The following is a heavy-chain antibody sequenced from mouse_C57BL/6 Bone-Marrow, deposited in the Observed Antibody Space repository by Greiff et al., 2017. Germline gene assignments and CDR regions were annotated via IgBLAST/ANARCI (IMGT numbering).Heavy chain of an antibody. Sequence: QVQLQQPGTELVKPGASVKLSCTASGYTFTSYWMHWVKQRPGQGLEWIGNINPSNGGTNYTEKFQSKATLTVDKSTSTAYMQLSSLTSEDSAVYYCARVDEDYYGSSYAMDYWGQGTSVTVSS. CDR3: ARVDEDYYGSSYAMDY. CDR2: INPSNGGT. J-gene: IGHJ4*01. CDR1: GYTFTSYW. V-gene: IGHV1-53*01. D-gene: IGHD1-1*01.